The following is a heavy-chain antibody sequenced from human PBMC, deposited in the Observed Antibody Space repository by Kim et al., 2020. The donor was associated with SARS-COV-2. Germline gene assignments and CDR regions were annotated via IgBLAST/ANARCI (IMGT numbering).Heavy chain of an antibody. D-gene: IGHD3-16*01. CDR1: GFTFSDYY. CDR3: ARDWPDRFFGDIKNWFDP. Sequence: GGSLRLSCAASGFTFSDYYMSWIRQAPGKGLEWVSYISSSSSYTNYADSVKGRFTISRDNAKNSLYLQMNSLRAEDTAVYYCARDWPDRFFGDIKNWFDPWGQGTLVTVSS. V-gene: IGHV3-11*06. J-gene: IGHJ5*02. CDR2: ISSSSSYT.